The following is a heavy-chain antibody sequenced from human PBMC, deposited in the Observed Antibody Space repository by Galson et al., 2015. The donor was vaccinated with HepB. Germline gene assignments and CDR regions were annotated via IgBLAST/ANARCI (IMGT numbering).Heavy chain of an antibody. V-gene: IGHV2-5*02. Sequence: PALVKPTQTLTLTCTFSGFSLSTSGVGVGWIRQPPGKALEWLALIYWDDDKRYSPSLKSRLTITKDTSKNQVVLTMTNMDPVDTATYYCAHTQIAARRGGFDYWGQGTLVTVSS. CDR3: AHTQIAARRGGFDY. CDR1: GFSLSTSGVG. J-gene: IGHJ4*02. CDR2: IYWDDDK. D-gene: IGHD6-6*01.